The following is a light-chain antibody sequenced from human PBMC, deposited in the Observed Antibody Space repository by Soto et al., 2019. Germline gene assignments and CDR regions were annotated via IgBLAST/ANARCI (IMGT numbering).Light chain of an antibody. CDR3: QHSSNWHLP. Sequence: EIVLTQSPATLSLSPGERAALSCRASQSVSNYFAWYQQKPGQAPRLLIYDASNRATGIPARFSGGGSGTDFTLTISSLEPEDFAVYYCQHSSNWHLPFGQGTRLDIK. J-gene: IGKJ5*01. V-gene: IGKV3-11*01. CDR2: DAS. CDR1: QSVSNY.